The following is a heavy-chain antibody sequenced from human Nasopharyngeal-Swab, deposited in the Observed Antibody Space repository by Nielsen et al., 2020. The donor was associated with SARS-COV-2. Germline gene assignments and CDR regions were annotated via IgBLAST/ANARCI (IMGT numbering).Heavy chain of an antibody. J-gene: IGHJ4*02. D-gene: IGHD3-22*01. CDR1: GFTFSSYA. V-gene: IGHV3-23*01. CDR2: ISGSGGST. Sequence: GESLKISCAASGFTFSSYAMSWVRQAPGKGLEWVSAISGSGGSTYYADSVKGRFTISRDNSKNTLYLQMNSLRAEDTAVYYCARDPPDDSSGHFSFDYWGQGTLVTVSS. CDR3: ARDPPDDSSGHFSFDY.